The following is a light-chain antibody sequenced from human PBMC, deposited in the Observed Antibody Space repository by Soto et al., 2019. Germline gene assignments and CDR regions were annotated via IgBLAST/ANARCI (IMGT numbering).Light chain of an antibody. J-gene: IGLJ1*01. CDR2: IND. CDR3: AAWDDSLNAL. V-gene: IGLV1-40*01. Sequence: QSALTQPPSVSGAPGQRVIISCTGGSSNIGAGYDVHWYQQLPGAAPKLLIYINDQRPSGVPDRFSGSKSGTSASLAISGLQPEDEADYYCAAWDDSLNALFGTGTKVTVL. CDR1: SSNIGAGYD.